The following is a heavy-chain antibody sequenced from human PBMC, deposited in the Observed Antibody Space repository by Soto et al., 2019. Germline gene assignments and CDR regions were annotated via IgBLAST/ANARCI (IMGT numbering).Heavy chain of an antibody. CDR1: GYTFTSYY. V-gene: IGHV1-46*01. Sequence: ASVKVSCKASGYTFTSYYMHWVRQAPGQGLEWMGIINPSGSSTSYARKFQGRVTMTTDTSTSTAYMEMNSLRHDDTAVYYCARDFYPLAYYFDYWGQGTLVTVSS. CDR2: INPSGSST. J-gene: IGHJ4*02. CDR3: ARDFYPLAYYFDY.